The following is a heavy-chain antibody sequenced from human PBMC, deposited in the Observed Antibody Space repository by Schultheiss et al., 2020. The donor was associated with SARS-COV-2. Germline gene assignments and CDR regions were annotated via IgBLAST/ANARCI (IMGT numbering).Heavy chain of an antibody. CDR2: ISGSGGST. CDR3: ARDRIAAAGRSYYYMDV. D-gene: IGHD6-13*01. V-gene: IGHV3-23*01. CDR1: GFTFSSYW. Sequence: GGSLRLSCAASGFTFSSYWMSWVRQAPGKGLEWVSAISGSGGSTYYADSVKGRFTISRDNSKNTLFLQMNSLRAEDTAVYYCARDRIAAAGRSYYYMDVWGKGTTVTVSS. J-gene: IGHJ6*03.